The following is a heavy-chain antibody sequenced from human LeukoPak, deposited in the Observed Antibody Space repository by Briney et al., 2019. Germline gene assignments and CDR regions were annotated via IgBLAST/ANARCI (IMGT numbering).Heavy chain of an antibody. CDR3: ARFGTSSSRFFDQ. CDR1: GGSISSYY. V-gene: IGHV4-59*01. D-gene: IGHD6-6*01. J-gene: IGHJ4*02. Sequence: SETLSLTCSVSGGSISSYYWSWIRQPPGKGLEWIGYIHYSGTTNYYPSLKSRVTIALDTSKNQFSLKLNSVTAADTAVYYCARFGTSSSRFFDQWGQGTLVTVSS. CDR2: IHYSGTT.